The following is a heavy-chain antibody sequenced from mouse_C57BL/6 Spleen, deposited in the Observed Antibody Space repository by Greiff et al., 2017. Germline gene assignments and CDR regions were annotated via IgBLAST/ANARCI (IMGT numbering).Heavy chain of an antibody. D-gene: IGHD2-5*01. CDR1: GFTFSSYG. CDR2: ISSGGSYT. V-gene: IGHV5-6*02. CDR3: ARPDYSNYPFGY. J-gene: IGHJ2*01. Sequence: DVKLVESGGDLVKPGGSLKLSCAASGFTFSSYGMSWVRQTPDKRLEWVATISSGGSYTYYPDSVKGRFTISRDNAKNTLYLHMSSLKSEDTARYYCARPDYSNYPFGYWGQGTTLTVSS.